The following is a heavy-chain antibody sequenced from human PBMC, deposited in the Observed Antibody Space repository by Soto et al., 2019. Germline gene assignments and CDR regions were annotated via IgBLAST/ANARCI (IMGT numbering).Heavy chain of an antibody. V-gene: IGHV1-2*02. CDR3: ARENADYNGAIAGLPDY. CDR1: GYTFTDYF. J-gene: IGHJ4*02. D-gene: IGHD3-16*01. Sequence: QVQLVQSGAEGKKPGASVKVSCRASGYTFTDYFIHWVRQAPGQGLEWMGWINPNSGDTNYAQKLQGGLTITWDTSISTADMELRRVRSDETAVYYCARENADYNGAIAGLPDYWGQGTLVTVSS. CDR2: INPNSGDT.